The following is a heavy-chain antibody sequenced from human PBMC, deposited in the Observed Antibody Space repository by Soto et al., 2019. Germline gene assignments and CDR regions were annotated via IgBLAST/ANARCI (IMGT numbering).Heavy chain of an antibody. Sequence: QVQLQESGPGLVKPSQTLSLTCTVSGGSISSGDYFWSWIRQSPGKGLEWIGYISSIGSTYYNPSLKSRVSVSRDTSKNPSSQKLSAVKTADTAVYYCARGLVISPYYYRGMDVWGQVTTSTVSS. J-gene: IGHJ6*02. CDR1: GGSISSGDYF. V-gene: IGHV4-30-4*01. D-gene: IGHD3-9*01. CDR3: ARGLVISPYYYRGMDV. CDR2: ISSIGST.